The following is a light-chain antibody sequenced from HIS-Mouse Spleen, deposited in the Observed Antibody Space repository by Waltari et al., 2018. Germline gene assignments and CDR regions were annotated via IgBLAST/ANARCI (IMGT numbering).Light chain of an antibody. CDR1: SSDVGGYNY. V-gene: IGLV2-14*01. CDR2: EVS. Sequence: QSALTQPASVSGSPGQSITISCTGTSSDVGGYNYVSWYQQHPGKAPKLMIYEVSNRPSGVSNRFSGSKSGNTASLTISGLQAEDEADYYCSSHTSSSTFFGTGTKVTVL. J-gene: IGLJ1*01. CDR3: SSHTSSSTF.